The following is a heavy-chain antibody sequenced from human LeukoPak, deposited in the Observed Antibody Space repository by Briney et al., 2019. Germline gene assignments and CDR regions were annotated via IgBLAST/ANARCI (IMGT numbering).Heavy chain of an antibody. CDR2: IWYDGSNK. CDR1: GFTLSNYG. V-gene: IGHV3-33*01. Sequence: GGFLRPSCSAPGFTLSNYGMHLGRQGPGKGPGWVTIIWYDGSNKYYADSVKGRFTISRDNSKNTLFLQMNSLRAEDTAVYYCARDELTGNAFDIWGQGTMVTVSS. CDR3: ARDELTGNAFDI. J-gene: IGHJ3*02. D-gene: IGHD3-10*01.